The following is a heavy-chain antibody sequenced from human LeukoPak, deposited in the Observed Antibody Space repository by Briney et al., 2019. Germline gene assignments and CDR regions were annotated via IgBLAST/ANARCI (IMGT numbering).Heavy chain of an antibody. CDR3: AKEADDSSGYYYGEFDY. Sequence: GGSLRLSCAASGFTVSSNYMSWVRQAPGKGLEWASVIYSGGSTYYADSVKGRFTISRDNSKNTLYLQMNSLRAEDTAVYYCAKEADDSSGYYYGEFDYWGQGTLVTVSS. CDR2: IYSGGST. J-gene: IGHJ4*02. V-gene: IGHV3-53*01. CDR1: GFTVSSNY. D-gene: IGHD3-22*01.